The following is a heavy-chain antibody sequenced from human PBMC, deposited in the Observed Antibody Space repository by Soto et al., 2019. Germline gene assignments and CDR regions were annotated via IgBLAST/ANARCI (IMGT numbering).Heavy chain of an antibody. CDR2: IYPGDSDT. CDR3: ARPHFIAVAGGGAFDI. D-gene: IGHD6-19*01. Sequence: PGESPKISCKGSGYSFTSYWIGWVRQLPGKGLEWMGIIYPGDSDTRYSPSFQGQVTISADKSISTAYLQWSSLKASDTAMYYCARPHFIAVAGGGAFDIWGQGTMVTVSS. CDR1: GYSFTSYW. J-gene: IGHJ3*02. V-gene: IGHV5-51*01.